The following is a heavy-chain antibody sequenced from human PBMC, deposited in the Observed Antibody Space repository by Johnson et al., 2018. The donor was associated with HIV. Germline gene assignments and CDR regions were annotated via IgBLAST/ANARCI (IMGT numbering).Heavy chain of an antibody. D-gene: IGHD4-23*01. CDR2: ISYDGSNK. V-gene: IGHV3-30*04. Sequence: VHLVESGGGVVQPGRSLRLSCAASGFTFSSYAIHWVRQAPGKGLEWVAVISYDGSNKYYADSVKGRFTMSRDNAKNTLYLQMNSLRAEDTAVYYCARSSTVVTPHDIWGQGTMVTVSS. CDR3: ARSSTVVTPHDI. CDR1: GFTFSSYA. J-gene: IGHJ3*02.